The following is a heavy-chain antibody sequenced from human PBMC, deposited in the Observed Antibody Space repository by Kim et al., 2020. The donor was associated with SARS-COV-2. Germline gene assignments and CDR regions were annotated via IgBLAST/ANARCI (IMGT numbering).Heavy chain of an antibody. CDR1: GGSVSSGSYY. J-gene: IGHJ6*02. Sequence: SETLSLTCTVSGGSVSSGSYYWSWIRQPPGKGLEWIGYIYYSGSTNYNPSLKSRVTISVDTSKNQFSLKLSSVTAADTAVYYCARDRPYSSSWGDGMDVWGQGTTVTVSS. V-gene: IGHV4-61*01. D-gene: IGHD6-13*01. CDR3: ARDRPYSSSWGDGMDV. CDR2: IYYSGST.